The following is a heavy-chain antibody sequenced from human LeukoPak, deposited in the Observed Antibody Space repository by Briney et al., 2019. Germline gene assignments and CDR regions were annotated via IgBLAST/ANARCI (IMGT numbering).Heavy chain of an antibody. Sequence: GGSLRLSCAASGFTFSTYAMSWVRRTPGKGLEWVSAITGGGGTTYYADSVKGRFTLSSDSSRNTVYFQLNNLRVEDTAIYYCAKASWVSSTDAVRWGQGTLVTVSS. CDR2: ITGGGGTT. CDR3: AKASWVSSTDAVR. V-gene: IGHV3-23*01. J-gene: IGHJ4*02. D-gene: IGHD3-16*01. CDR1: GFTFSTYA.